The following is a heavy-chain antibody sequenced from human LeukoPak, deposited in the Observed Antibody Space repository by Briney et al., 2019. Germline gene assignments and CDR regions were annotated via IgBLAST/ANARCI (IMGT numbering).Heavy chain of an antibody. V-gene: IGHV4-59*01. J-gene: IGHJ6*03. CDR1: GGSISSYY. Sequence: PSETLSLTCTVSGGSISSYYWSWIRQRPGKGLEWIGYIYYSGSTNYNPSLKSRVTISVDTSKNHFSLKLSSVTAADPAVYYCARAPRFPLHYYYYYYMDVWGKGTTVTVSS. CDR2: IYYSGST. D-gene: IGHD3-3*01. CDR3: ARAPRFPLHYYYYYYMDV.